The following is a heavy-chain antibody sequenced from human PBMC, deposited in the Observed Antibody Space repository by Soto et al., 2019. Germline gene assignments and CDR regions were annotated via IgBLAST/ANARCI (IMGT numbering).Heavy chain of an antibody. J-gene: IGHJ5*02. V-gene: IGHV3-30*03. CDR2: ISYDGSNK. CDR3: AAVRHRTRNWFDP. Sequence: GGSLRLSCAASGFTFSSYGMHWVRQAPGKGLEWVAVISYDGSNKYYADSVKGRFTISRDNSKNTLYLQMNSLRAEDTAVYYCAAVRHRTRNWFDPWGQGTLVTVSS. D-gene: IGHD1-7*01. CDR1: GFTFSSYG.